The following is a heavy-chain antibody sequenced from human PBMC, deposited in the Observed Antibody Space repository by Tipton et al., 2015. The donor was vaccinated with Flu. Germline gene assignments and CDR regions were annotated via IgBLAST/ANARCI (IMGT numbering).Heavy chain of an antibody. CDR2: ISAYNGNT. J-gene: IGHJ4*02. Sequence: QLVQSGAEVKKPGASVKVSCKASGYTFTSYGISWVRQAPGQGLEWMGWISAYNGNTNYAQKLQGRVTMTTDTSTSTAYMELRSLRSEETAICYCAVVGATVHSIPRPHYWGQGTLVTVSS. CDR3: AVVGATVHSIPRPHY. D-gene: IGHD1-26*01. CDR1: GYTFTSYG. V-gene: IGHV1-18*01.